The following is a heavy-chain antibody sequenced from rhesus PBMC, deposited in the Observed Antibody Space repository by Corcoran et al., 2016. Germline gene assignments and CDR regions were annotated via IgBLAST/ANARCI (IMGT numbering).Heavy chain of an antibody. CDR1: GFSISTTGTG. CDR3: ARTYWSDWRWYFDL. J-gene: IGHJ2*01. CDR2: IYWSDSK. Sequence: QVTLKESGPALVKPTQTLTLTCTFSGFSISTTGTGVGWFRQPPGKALEWLASIYWSDSKYYSTSVKSRLTISMDTSKNQVVLTMTDMDPVDPATYYFARTYWSDWRWYFDLWGPGTPITISS. V-gene: IGHV2-95*01. D-gene: IGHD3-22*01.